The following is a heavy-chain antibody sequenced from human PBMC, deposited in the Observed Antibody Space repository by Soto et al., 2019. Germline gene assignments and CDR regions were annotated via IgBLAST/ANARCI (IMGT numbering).Heavy chain of an antibody. J-gene: IGHJ6*02. CDR1: GYTFSDHA. V-gene: IGHV1-18*01. CDR2: ISCYSDYT. CDR3: ARDVEWELVALGYNFYALDV. D-gene: IGHD1-26*01. Sequence: GQLVQSGPEVQKLGASVKVSCKASGYTFSDHAISWVRQAPGQGLEWMGWISCYSDYTNYAQKFQGRVTMTTDTSTSTVDRELRNLKSDDTAVYYGARDVEWELVALGYNFYALDVWGQGTTVTVS.